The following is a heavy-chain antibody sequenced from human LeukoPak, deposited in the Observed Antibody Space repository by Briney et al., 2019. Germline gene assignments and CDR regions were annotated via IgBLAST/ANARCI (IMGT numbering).Heavy chain of an antibody. Sequence: GGSLRLSCAASGFTFSSYAMSWFRQAPGKGLEWVSAISGSGGSTYYADSVKGRFTISRDNSKNTLYLQMNSLRAEDTAVYYCARGLAWGDYGPIYFDYWGQGTLVAVSS. CDR1: GFTFSSYA. V-gene: IGHV3-23*01. J-gene: IGHJ4*02. D-gene: IGHD4-17*01. CDR3: ARGLAWGDYGPIYFDY. CDR2: ISGSGGST.